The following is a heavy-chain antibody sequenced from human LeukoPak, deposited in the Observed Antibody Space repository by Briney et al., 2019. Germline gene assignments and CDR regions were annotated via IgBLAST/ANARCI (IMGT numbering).Heavy chain of an antibody. Sequence: SETLSLTCAVYGGSFSGYYWSWIRQPPGKGLEWIGEINHSGSTNYNPSLKSRVTISVDTSKNQFSLKLSSVTAADTAVYYCARAPGGYGIDYWGQGTLVIVSS. CDR1: GGSFSGYY. D-gene: IGHD4-17*01. CDR3: ARAPGGYGIDY. J-gene: IGHJ4*02. V-gene: IGHV4-34*01. CDR2: INHSGST.